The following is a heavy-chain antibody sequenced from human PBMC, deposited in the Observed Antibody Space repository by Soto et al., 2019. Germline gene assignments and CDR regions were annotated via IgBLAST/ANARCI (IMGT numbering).Heavy chain of an antibody. CDR2: INHSGST. CDR3: ARSVGYSYGYNWFDP. V-gene: IGHV4-34*01. D-gene: IGHD5-18*01. Sequence: SETLSLTCAVYGGSFSGYYGSWIRQPPGKGLEWIGEINHSGSTNYNPSLKSRVTISVDTSKNQFSLKLSSVTAADTAVYYCARSVGYSYGYNWFDPWGQGTLVTVSS. CDR1: GGSFSGYY. J-gene: IGHJ5*02.